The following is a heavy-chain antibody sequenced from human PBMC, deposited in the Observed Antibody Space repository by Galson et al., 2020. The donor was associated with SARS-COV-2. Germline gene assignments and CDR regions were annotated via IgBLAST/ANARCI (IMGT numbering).Heavy chain of an antibody. V-gene: IGHV4-59*11. Sequence: SETLSLTCTVSGGSISSHYWSWIRQPPGKGLEWIGYIYYSGSTKYNPSLKSRVTISVDTSKNQFYLKLSSVTAADTAVYYCAGGGGYPNWYFNLWGRGNLVTVSS. CDR3: AGGGGYPNWYFNL. CDR2: IYYSGST. D-gene: IGHD5-18*01. CDR1: GGSISSHY. J-gene: IGHJ2*01.